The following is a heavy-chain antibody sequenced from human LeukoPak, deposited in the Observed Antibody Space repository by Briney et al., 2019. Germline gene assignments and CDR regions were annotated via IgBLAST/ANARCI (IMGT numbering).Heavy chain of an antibody. V-gene: IGHV3-7*01. CDR2: INKDGSEK. Sequence: PGGSLRLSCTASGFTFSTYWISWVRQAPGKGLEWVANINKDGSEKYYVDSVKGRFTISRDNAKNLLYLQMNSLRAEDTAVYYCARGSSGWYDYYYMDVWGKGTTVTVSS. CDR1: GFTFSTYW. CDR3: ARGSSGWYDYYYMDV. J-gene: IGHJ6*03. D-gene: IGHD6-19*01.